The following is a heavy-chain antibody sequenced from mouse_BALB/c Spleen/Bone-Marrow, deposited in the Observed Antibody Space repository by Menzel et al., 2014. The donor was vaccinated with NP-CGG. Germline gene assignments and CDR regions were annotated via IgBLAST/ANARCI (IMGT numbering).Heavy chain of an antibody. V-gene: IGHV5-6-3*01. Sequence: EVKVEESGGGLVQPGGSLKLSCAASGFTFSSYGMSWVRQTPDKRLELVANINSDGGSTYYSDSVKGRFTISRDDAKNTLNLQMSSLKSEDTAMYYCSRGVDHYSWFAYWGQGTLVTVSA. CDR2: INSDGGST. D-gene: IGHD1-2*01. CDR3: SRGVDHYSWFAY. CDR1: GFTFSSYG. J-gene: IGHJ3*01.